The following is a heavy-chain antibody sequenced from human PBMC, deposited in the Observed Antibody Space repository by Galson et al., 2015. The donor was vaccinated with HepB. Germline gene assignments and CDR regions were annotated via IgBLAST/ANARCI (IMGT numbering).Heavy chain of an antibody. J-gene: IGHJ4*02. V-gene: IGHV4-34*01. CDR3: ARGRPLYYYGSGSYYKGPFDY. D-gene: IGHD3-10*01. CDR1: GGSFSGYY. Sequence: TLSLTCAVYGGSFSGYYWSWIRQPPGKGLEWIGEINHSGSTNYNPSLKSRVTISVDTSKNQFSLKLSSVTAADTAVYYCARGRPLYYYGSGSYYKGPFDYWGQGTLVTVSS. CDR2: INHSGST.